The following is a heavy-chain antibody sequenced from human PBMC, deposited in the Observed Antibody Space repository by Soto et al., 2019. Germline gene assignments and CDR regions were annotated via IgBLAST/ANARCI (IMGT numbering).Heavy chain of an antibody. V-gene: IGHV1-3*01. D-gene: IGHD6-19*01. Sequence: QVQLVQSGAEVKKPGASVKVSCKASGYTFTSYAMHWVRQAPGQRLEWMGWINAGNGNTKYSQKFQGRVTITRDTSASTAYTDLRSMRSEDTAVYYGARHQGSFRGESSGSDFWGQGTLVTVSS. CDR3: ARHQGSFRGESSGSDF. CDR1: GYTFTSYA. J-gene: IGHJ4*02. CDR2: INAGNGNT.